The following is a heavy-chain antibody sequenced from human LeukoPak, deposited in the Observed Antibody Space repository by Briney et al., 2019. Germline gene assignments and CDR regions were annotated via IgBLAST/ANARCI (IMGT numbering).Heavy chain of an antibody. CDR2: IIPIFGTA. D-gene: IGHD2-15*01. V-gene: IGHV1-69*13. CDR1: GGTFSSYA. CDR3: ARDSTHALEDCSGGSCYFEAGYYYYMDV. Sequence: SVKVSCKASGGTFSSYAISWVRQAPGQGLEWMGGIIPIFGTANYAQKFQGRVTITADESTSTAYMELSSLRSEDTAVYYCARDSTHALEDCSGGSCYFEAGYYYYMDVWAKGPRSPSP. J-gene: IGHJ6*03.